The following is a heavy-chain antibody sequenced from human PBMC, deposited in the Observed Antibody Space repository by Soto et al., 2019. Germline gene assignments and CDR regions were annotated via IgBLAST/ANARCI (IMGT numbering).Heavy chain of an antibody. J-gene: IGHJ5*02. Sequence: ASVKVSCKASGYTFTSYGIHWVRQAPGQRLEWMGWINAANGDTKYSPKFQGRVTITRDTSASTAYMELSSLRSEDTAVYYCVRRHVSETGIDWFEPWGQGTLVTGSS. CDR3: VRRHVSETGIDWFEP. V-gene: IGHV1-3*01. D-gene: IGHD1-1*01. CDR2: INAANGDT. CDR1: GYTFTSYG.